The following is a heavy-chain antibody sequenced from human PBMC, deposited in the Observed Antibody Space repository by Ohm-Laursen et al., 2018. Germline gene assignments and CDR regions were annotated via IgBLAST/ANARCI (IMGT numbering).Heavy chain of an antibody. CDR3: AKDWDDSSCYYYDAFDI. J-gene: IGHJ3*02. V-gene: IGHV3-23*01. CDR1: GFTFSSYA. Sequence: SLRLSCAASGFTFSSYAMSWVRQAPGKGLEWVSAISGSGGSTYYADTVKGRFINSRDNSKNTLYLQMNSLRAEDTAVYYCAKDWDDSSCYYYDAFDIWGQGTMVTVSS. D-gene: IGHD3-22*01. CDR2: ISGSGGST.